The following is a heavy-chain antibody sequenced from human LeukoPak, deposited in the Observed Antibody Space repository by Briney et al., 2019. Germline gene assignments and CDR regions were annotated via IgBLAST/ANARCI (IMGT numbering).Heavy chain of an antibody. J-gene: IGHJ4*02. CDR1: GFTFSTYW. CDR3: ARDPYGDYYFDY. D-gene: IGHD4-17*01. Sequence: GGALRLSCAASGFTFSTYWMSWVRQAPGKGLEGVAHINQDGTEKDHVASVKGRFTISRDNAKHSLYLQMNSLRAEDTAVYYCARDPYGDYYFDYWGQGTLVTVSS. V-gene: IGHV3-7*01. CDR2: INQDGTEK.